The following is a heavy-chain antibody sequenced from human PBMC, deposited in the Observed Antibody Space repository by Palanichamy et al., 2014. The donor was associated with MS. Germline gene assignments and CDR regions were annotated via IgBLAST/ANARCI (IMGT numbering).Heavy chain of an antibody. J-gene: IGHJ4*02. CDR1: GFAFSSYG. CDR2: ISGSGGST. V-gene: IGHV3-23*01. D-gene: IGHD6-19*01. CDR3: AKPGEWLGYFDY. Sequence: EVQLLESGGGLVQPGGSLRLSCVASGFAFSSYGMSWVRQAPGKGLEWVSGISGSGGSTYYADSVKGRFTISRDNSKNTLYLQMNSLRAEDTAVYYCAKPGEWLGYFDYWGQGTLVTVSS.